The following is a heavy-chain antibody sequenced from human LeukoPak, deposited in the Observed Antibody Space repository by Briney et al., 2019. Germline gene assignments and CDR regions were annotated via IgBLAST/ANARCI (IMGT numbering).Heavy chain of an antibody. CDR2: INIKSGGT. D-gene: IGHD5-12*01. Sequence: ASVTVTCKSSGYTFTGYYMHWVRQPPGQGLEWVGWINIKSGGTNYAQKFQGRVTMTRDTSISAAYMELSRLRSDETAVYYCARDGYSDYDSIQLWFCLDYWGQGTLVTVSS. CDR1: GYTFTGYY. J-gene: IGHJ4*02. CDR3: ARDGYSDYDSIQLWFCLDY. V-gene: IGHV1-2*02.